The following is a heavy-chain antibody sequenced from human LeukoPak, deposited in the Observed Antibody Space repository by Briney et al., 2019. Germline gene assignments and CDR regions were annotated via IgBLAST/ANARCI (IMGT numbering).Heavy chain of an antibody. V-gene: IGHV4-31*03. CDR2: IYYSGST. D-gene: IGHD3-22*01. J-gene: IGHJ4*02. CDR3: ARYYYDSSGYYDY. Sequence: PSETLSLTCTVSGGSISSGGYYWSWIRQHPGKGLEWIGYIYYSGSTYYNPSLKSRVTISVDTSKNRFSLKLSSVTAADTAVYYCARYYYDSSGYYDYWGQGTLVTVSS. CDR1: GGSISSGGYY.